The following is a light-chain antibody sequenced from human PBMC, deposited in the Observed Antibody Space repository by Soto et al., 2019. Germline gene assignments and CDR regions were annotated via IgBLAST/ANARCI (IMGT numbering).Light chain of an antibody. CDR2: DAS. CDR1: QSITTW. Sequence: DIQMTQSPSTLSASVGGRVVITCRASQSITTWLAWYQQKPGKAPKLLIYDASSLESGVPSRFSGSGSGTEFTLTISSLQPDDFATYYCQQYNDYWTFGQGTKVEIK. J-gene: IGKJ1*01. CDR3: QQYNDYWT. V-gene: IGKV1-5*01.